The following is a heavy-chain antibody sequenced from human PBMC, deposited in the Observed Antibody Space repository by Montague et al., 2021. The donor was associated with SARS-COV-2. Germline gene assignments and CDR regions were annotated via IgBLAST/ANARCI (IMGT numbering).Heavy chain of an antibody. Sequence: SETLSLTCTVSGASISSGTYYWGWIRQPPGKGLEWIGYIYYSGSTDYNPSLKSRVTISVDTSKNQFSLKLSSVTAADTAVYYCARDLGYCGAACYSTGWFDPWGQGTLVTVSS. CDR3: ARDLGYCGAACYSTGWFDP. J-gene: IGHJ5*02. D-gene: IGHD2-21*02. CDR1: GASISSGTYY. CDR2: IYYSGST. V-gene: IGHV4-61*01.